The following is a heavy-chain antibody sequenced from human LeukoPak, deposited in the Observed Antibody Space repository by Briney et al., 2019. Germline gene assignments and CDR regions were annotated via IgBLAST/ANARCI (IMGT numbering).Heavy chain of an antibody. CDR2: INSDGINT. V-gene: IGHV3-74*01. CDR1: GFTFSNYW. Sequence: GGSLRLSCAASGFTFSNYWMHWVRQALGKGLVWVSRINSDGINTSYADSVKGRFTISRDNAKNTLNLQMNSLRAEDTAVYYCARAYGGQGTFDYWGQGTLVTVSS. J-gene: IGHJ4*02. D-gene: IGHD4-23*01. CDR3: ARAYGGQGTFDY.